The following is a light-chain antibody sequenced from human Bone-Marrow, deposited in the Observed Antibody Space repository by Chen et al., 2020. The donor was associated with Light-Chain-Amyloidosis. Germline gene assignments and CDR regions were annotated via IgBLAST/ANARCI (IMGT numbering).Light chain of an antibody. J-gene: IGKJ1*01. CDR1: RSVRSSY. Sequence: EIVLTQSPGTLSLSPGERATLSCRASRSVRSSYLAWYLQRPGQAPRLLIYDTVSRASGTPDRFSGSGSGTDFTLTISRLEPEDSAVYYCQQCGTSPITFGQGTKVEVK. V-gene: IGKV3-20*01. CDR2: DTV. CDR3: QQCGTSPIT.